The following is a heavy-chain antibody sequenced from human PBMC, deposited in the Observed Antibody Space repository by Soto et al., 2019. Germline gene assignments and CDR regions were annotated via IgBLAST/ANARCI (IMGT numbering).Heavy chain of an antibody. V-gene: IGHV4-59*11. J-gene: IGHJ6*03. CDR2: IYYSGST. CDR1: RGSIICHY. D-gene: IGHD3-10*01. CDR3: ARGYYGSGSYPYYYYYYMDV. Sequence: PLEPLSLTCTLSRGSIICHYCRLVRQPPGQGLERCGDIYYSGSTNYNPSLKSRVTISVDTSKNQFSLKLSSVTAADTAVYYCARGYYGSGSYPYYYYYYMDVWGKGTTVTVSS.